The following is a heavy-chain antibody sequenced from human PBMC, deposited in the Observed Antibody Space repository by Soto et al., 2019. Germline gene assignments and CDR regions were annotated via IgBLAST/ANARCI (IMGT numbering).Heavy chain of an antibody. CDR3: ARGRASAFDY. J-gene: IGHJ4*02. Sequence: PSQTLSLTCAISGDSLSSSGVAWNWIRQSPSRGLEWLGRTFYTSKWKNDYAVFVKSRISINPDTSKNQFSLQLSSVTPDDTGVYFCARGRASAFDYWAQGTLVTVSS. CDR1: GDSLSSSGVA. V-gene: IGHV6-1*01. CDR2: TFYTSKWKN.